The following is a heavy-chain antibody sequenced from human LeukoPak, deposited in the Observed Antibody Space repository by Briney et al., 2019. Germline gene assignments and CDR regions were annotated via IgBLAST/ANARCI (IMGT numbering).Heavy chain of an antibody. J-gene: IGHJ6*02. CDR3: AKKIGTSGSFSGMDV. CDR2: IGNGGGT. V-gene: IGHV3-23*01. CDR1: GFTFSNYA. Sequence: PGGPLRLSCAASGFTFSNYAMRWVRQAPGKGLEWVTAIGNGGGTAYADSVKGRFTISRDNSKNTVSLQMNSLRAEDTAVYYCAKKIGTSGSFSGMDVWGQGTTVTVS. D-gene: IGHD3-10*01.